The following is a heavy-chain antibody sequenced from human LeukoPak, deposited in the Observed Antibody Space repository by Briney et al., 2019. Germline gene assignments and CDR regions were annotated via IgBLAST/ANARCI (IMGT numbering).Heavy chain of an antibody. CDR2: ISSSSSYI. J-gene: IGHJ1*01. V-gene: IGHV3-21*01. D-gene: IGHD1-26*01. CDR1: GFTFSSYS. Sequence: GGSLRLSCAASGFTFSSYSMNWVRQPPGKGLEWVSSISSSSSYIYYADSGKGRFTISSDNAKNSLYLQMNSLRAEDTAVYYCAREEWGATRYFQHWGQGTLVTVSS. CDR3: AREEWGATRYFQH.